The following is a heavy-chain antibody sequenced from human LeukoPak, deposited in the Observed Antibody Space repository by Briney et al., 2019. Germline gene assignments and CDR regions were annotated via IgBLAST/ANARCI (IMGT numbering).Heavy chain of an antibody. CDR3: ARSTSAFDI. CDR1: GFTFSSYA. Sequence: HPGGSLRLSCAASGFTFSSYAMHWVRQAPGKGLEWVAVISYDGSNKYYADSVKGRFTISRDNSKNTLYLQMNRLRAEDTAVYYCARSTSAFDIWGQGTMVTVSS. V-gene: IGHV3-30-3*01. CDR2: ISYDGSNK. D-gene: IGHD1-1*01. J-gene: IGHJ3*02.